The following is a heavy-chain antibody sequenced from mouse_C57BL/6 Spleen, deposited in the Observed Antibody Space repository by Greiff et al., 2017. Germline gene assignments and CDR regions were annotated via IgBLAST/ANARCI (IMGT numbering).Heavy chain of an antibody. J-gene: IGHJ4*01. CDR2: IYWDDDK. CDR3: ARSYYYGSSLYAMDY. D-gene: IGHD1-1*01. Sequence: QVTLKECGPGILQSSQTLSLTCSFSGFSLSTSGMGVSWIRQPSGKGLEWLAHIYWDDDKRYNPSLKSRRTISKDTSRNQVFLKITSVDTADTATYYCARSYYYGSSLYAMDYWGQGTSVTVSS. CDR1: GFSLSTSGMG. V-gene: IGHV8-12*01.